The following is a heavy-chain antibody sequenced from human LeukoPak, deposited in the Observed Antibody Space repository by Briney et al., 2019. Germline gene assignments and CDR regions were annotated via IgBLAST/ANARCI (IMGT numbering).Heavy chain of an antibody. V-gene: IGHV1-69*04. CDR1: GGTFSSYA. CDR3: ARLLNPNDY. Sequence: SVKVSCKASGGTFSSYAISWVRQAPGQGLEWMGRIIPIFGIANYAQKFQGRVMITADKSTSTAYMELSSLRSEDTAVYYCARLLNPNDYWGQGTLVTVSS. CDR2: IIPIFGIA. J-gene: IGHJ4*02. D-gene: IGHD1-14*01.